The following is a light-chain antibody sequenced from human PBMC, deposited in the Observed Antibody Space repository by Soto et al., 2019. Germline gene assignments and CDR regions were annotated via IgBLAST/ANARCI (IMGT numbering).Light chain of an antibody. J-gene: IGLJ1*01. V-gene: IGLV2-11*01. CDR3: CSYADNYSYV. Sequence: QSALTQPRSVSGSPGQSVTISCTGTSSDVGAYNYVSWYQQHPGKAPKLMTCDVSKRPSGVPDRFSGSKSGNTASLTISGLQAEDEADYYCCSYADNYSYVFGTGTKVTVL. CDR1: SSDVGAYNY. CDR2: DVS.